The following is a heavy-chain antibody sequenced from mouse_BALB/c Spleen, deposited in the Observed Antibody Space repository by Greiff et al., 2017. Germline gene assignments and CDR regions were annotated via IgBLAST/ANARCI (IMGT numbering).Heavy chain of an antibody. CDR1: GYTFTSYW. V-gene: IGHV1S81*02. CDR3: ARGVYDYDDDGYAMDY. CDR2: INPSNGRT. J-gene: IGHJ4*01. Sequence: QVHVKQPGAELVKPGASVKLSCKASGYTFTSYWMHWVKQRPGQGLEWIGEINPSNGRTNYNEKFKSKATLTVDKSSSTAYMQLSSLTSEDSAVYYCARGVYDYDDDGYAMDYWGQGTSVTVSS. D-gene: IGHD2-4*01.